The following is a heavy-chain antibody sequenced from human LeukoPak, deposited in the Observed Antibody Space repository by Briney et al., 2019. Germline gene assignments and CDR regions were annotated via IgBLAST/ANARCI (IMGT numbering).Heavy chain of an antibody. CDR3: ATGSIQLERNY. CDR1: HYIFINHG. CDR2: ISAYNGNT. V-gene: IGHV1-18*04. J-gene: IGHJ4*02. D-gene: IGHD1-1*01. Sequence: ASVKVSCKASHYIFINHGINWVRLAPGQGLEWMGWISAYNGNTKYSQKFQGRVTITRDTSASTAYMELSSLRSEDTAVYYCATGSIQLERNYWGQGTLVTVSS.